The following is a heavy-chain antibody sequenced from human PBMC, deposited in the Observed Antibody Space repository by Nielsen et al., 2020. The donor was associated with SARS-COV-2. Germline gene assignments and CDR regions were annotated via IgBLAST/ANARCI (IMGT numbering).Heavy chain of an antibody. J-gene: IGHJ4*02. CDR2: INPDESKT. CDR3: ARLWDDGYYCDTGPYDY. Sequence: GESLKISCAASGFIFSNYRMHWVRQAPGQGLVWVSHINPDESKTTYADSVKGRFTISRDNAKNTLYLQMNSLRAEDTAVYYCARLWDDGYYCDTGPYDYWGQGTLVTVSS. V-gene: IGHV3-74*03. D-gene: IGHD3-22*01. CDR1: GFIFSNYR.